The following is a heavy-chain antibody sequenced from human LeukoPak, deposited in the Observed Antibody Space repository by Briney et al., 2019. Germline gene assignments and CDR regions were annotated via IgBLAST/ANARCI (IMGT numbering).Heavy chain of an antibody. CDR3: ARGSGYSYGYDAFDI. D-gene: IGHD5-18*01. J-gene: IGHJ3*02. CDR1: GYTFTSYD. V-gene: IGHV1-8*01. CDR2: MNPNSGNT. Sequence: GASVKVSCTASGYTFTSYDINWVRQATGQGLEWMGWMNPNSGNTGYAQKFQGRVTMTRNTSISTAYMELCSLRSEDTAVYYCARGSGYSYGYDAFDIWGQGTMVTVSS.